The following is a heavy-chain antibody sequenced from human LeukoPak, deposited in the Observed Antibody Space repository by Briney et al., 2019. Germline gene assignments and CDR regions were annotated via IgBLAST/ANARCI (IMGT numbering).Heavy chain of an antibody. J-gene: IGHJ4*02. V-gene: IGHV3-23*01. CDR3: AKEHMAAAVYYFDY. CDR1: GFTFSSYA. CDR2: INPSSGNT. Sequence: GGSLRLSCAASGFTFSSYAMTWVRQAPGKGLEWVSSINPSSGNTYYADSVKGRFTISGDNSKNTLYLQMNSLRAEDTAVYHCAKEHMAAAVYYFDYWGQGTLVTVSS. D-gene: IGHD2-15*01.